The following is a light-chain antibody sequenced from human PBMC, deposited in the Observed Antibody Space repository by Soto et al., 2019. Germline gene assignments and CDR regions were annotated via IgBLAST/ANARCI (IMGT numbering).Light chain of an antibody. CDR2: KAS. CDR3: QHYNSYSEA. CDR1: QTISSW. J-gene: IGKJ1*01. Sequence: DIQITQSPSTLSGSVGDRVTITCRASQTISSWLAWYQQKPGKAPKLLIYKASTLKSGVPSRFSGSGSGTEFTLTISXLQPDDFATYYCQHYNSYSEAFGQGTRWIP. V-gene: IGKV1-5*03.